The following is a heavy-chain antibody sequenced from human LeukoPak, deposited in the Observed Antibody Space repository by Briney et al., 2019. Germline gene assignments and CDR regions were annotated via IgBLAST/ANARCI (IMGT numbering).Heavy chain of an antibody. CDR3: ARKEQWLPNDAFDI. J-gene: IGHJ3*02. Sequence: PSGALSLTCAVYGGSFSGYYWSWIRQPPGKGLEWIGEINHSGSTNYNPSLKSRVTISVDTSKNQYSLKLSSVTAADTAVYYCARKEQWLPNDAFDIWGQGTMVTVSS. V-gene: IGHV4-34*01. CDR1: GGSFSGYY. D-gene: IGHD6-19*01. CDR2: INHSGST.